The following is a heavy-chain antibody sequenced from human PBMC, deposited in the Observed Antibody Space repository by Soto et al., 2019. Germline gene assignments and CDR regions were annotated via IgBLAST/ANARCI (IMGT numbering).Heavy chain of an antibody. CDR1: GDSVSSNSAA. CDR3: ARGPKSGWYAGTVAYWFDP. Sequence: QVQLQQSGPGLVKPSQTLSLTCAISGDSVSSNSAAWNWIRQSPSRGLEWLGRTYYRSKWYNDYAVSVKSRITINPDTSKHQFSLQLNSVTPEDTAVYYCARGPKSGWYAGTVAYWFDPWGQGTLVTVSS. D-gene: IGHD6-19*01. J-gene: IGHJ5*02. CDR2: TYYRSKWYN. V-gene: IGHV6-1*01.